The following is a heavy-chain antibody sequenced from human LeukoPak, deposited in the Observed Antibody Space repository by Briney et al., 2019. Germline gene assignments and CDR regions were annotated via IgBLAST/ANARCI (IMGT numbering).Heavy chain of an antibody. V-gene: IGHV7-4-1*01. CDR3: ARGGFGEFPNWFDP. J-gene: IGHJ5*02. D-gene: IGHD3-10*01. Sequence: ASVKVSCKASGYTFTSYAMNWVRQAPGQGLEWMGWINTNTGNPTYAQGFTRRFVFSLDTSVSTAYLQVCSLKAEDTAVYYCARGGFGEFPNWFDPWGQGTLVTVSS. CDR2: INTNTGNP. CDR1: GYTFTSYA.